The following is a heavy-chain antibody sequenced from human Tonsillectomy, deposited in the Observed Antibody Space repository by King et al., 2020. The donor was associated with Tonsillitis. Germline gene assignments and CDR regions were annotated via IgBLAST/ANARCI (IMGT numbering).Heavy chain of an antibody. D-gene: IGHD3-22*01. V-gene: IGHV4-31*03. CDR3: ARAIYDSSGSAYNFDF. Sequence: QLQESGPGLVKPSQTLSLTCTVSGGSSSSGGYYWSWIRQPPGKGLGWIGDTHYSGSTYYNPSLKGRVTISVDTSKNQISRKLSSVTAAATAVYYCARAIYDSSGSAYNFDFWGQGTLVTVSS. CDR1: GGSSSSGGYY. J-gene: IGHJ4*02. CDR2: THYSGST.